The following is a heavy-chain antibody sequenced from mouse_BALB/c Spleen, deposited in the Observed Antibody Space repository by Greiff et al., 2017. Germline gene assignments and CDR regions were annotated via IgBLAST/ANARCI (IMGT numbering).Heavy chain of an antibody. V-gene: IGHV5-4*02. Sequence: EVHLVESGGGLVKPGGSLKLSCAASGFTFSDYYMYWVRQTPEKRLEWVATISDGGSYTYYPDSVKGRFTISRDNAKNNLYLQMSSLKSEDTAMYYCARDYGSNSFAYWGQGTLVTVSA. CDR1: GFTFSDYY. J-gene: IGHJ3*01. CDR3: ARDYGSNSFAY. CDR2: ISDGGSYT. D-gene: IGHD1-1*01.